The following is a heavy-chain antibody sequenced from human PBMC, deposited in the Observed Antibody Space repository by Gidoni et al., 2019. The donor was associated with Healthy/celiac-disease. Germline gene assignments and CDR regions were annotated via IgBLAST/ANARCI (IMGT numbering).Heavy chain of an antibody. D-gene: IGHD1-7*01. CDR3: ARERNSHSYYYYYGMDV. V-gene: IGHV3-30-3*01. CDR2: ISYDGSNK. Sequence: QVQLVESGGGVVQPGRSLRLSCAASGFTFSSYAMHWVRQAPGKGLEWVAVISYDGSNKSYADSVKGRFTISRDNSKNTLYLQMNSLRAEDTAVYYCARERNSHSYYYYYGMDVWGQGTTVTVSS. CDR1: GFTFSSYA. J-gene: IGHJ6*02.